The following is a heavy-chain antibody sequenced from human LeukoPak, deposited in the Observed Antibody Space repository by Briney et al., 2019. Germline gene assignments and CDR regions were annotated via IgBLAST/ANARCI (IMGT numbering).Heavy chain of an antibody. Sequence: ASVTVSCKASGYTFTSYGISWVRQAPGQGLEWMGWISAYNGNTNYAQKLQGRVTMTTDTSTSTAYMELRSLRSDDTAVYYCARRADYYDSSGYYYAGAFDIWGQGTMVTVSS. CDR3: ARRADYYDSSGYYYAGAFDI. V-gene: IGHV1-18*01. J-gene: IGHJ3*02. CDR1: GYTFTSYG. CDR2: ISAYNGNT. D-gene: IGHD3-22*01.